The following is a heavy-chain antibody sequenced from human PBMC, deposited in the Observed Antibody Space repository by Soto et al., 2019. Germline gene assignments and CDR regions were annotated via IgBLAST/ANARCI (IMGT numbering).Heavy chain of an antibody. V-gene: IGHV3-23*01. CDR1: GFTFSSYA. CDR2: ISGSGGST. J-gene: IGHJ6*02. CDR3: AKGMGTYYYYGMDV. Sequence: EVQLLESGGGLVQPGGSLRLSCAASGFTFSSYAMSWVRQAPGKGLEWVSAISGSGGSTYYADAVKGRFTISSDNSKNTLDLQMNSLRAEDTAVYYCAKGMGTYYYYGMDVWGQGTTVTVSS.